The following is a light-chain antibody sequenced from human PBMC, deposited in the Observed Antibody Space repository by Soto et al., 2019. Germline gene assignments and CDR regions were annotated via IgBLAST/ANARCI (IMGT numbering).Light chain of an antibody. CDR3: QQFGSSPTWT. V-gene: IGKV3-20*01. CDR1: QSVSGNS. CDR2: SVS. J-gene: IGKJ1*01. Sequence: ENVLTQSPDTLSLSPGERATLSCRASQSVSGNSLAWYQQKPGQAPRLLIYSVSTRATAIPNRFSGSGSGTYFTLTISRLEPEDFAVYYCQQFGSSPTWTFGQGTKVEIK.